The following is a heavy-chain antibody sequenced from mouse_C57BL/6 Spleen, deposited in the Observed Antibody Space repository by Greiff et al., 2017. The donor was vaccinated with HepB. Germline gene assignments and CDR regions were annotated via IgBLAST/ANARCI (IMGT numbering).Heavy chain of an antibody. CDR2: ISNGGGST. Sequence: EVQLVESGGGLVQPGGSLKLSCAASGFTFSDYYMYWVRQTPEKRLEWVAYISNGGGSTYYPDTVKGRFTISRDNAKNTLYLQMSRLKSEDTAMYYCARQDYGSSYGVYYYAMDYWGQGTSVTVSS. V-gene: IGHV5-12*01. J-gene: IGHJ4*01. CDR1: GFTFSDYY. CDR3: ARQDYGSSYGVYYYAMDY. D-gene: IGHD1-1*01.